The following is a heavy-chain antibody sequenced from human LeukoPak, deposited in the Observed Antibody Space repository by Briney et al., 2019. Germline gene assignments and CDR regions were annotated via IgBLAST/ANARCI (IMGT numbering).Heavy chain of an antibody. CDR3: AKPPRYSGTYAPPGY. J-gene: IGHJ4*02. CDR2: ISGSGGST. D-gene: IGHD1-26*01. V-gene: IGHV3-23*01. CDR1: GFTFSSYA. Sequence: GGSLRLSCAASGFTFSSYAMSWVRQAPGKGLEWVSAISGSGGSTYYADSVKGRFTISRDNSKNTLYLQMNSLRAEYTAVYYCAKPPRYSGTYAPPGYWGQGTLVTVSS.